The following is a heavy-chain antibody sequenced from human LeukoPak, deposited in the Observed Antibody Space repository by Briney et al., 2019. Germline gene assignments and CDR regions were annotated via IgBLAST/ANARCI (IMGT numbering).Heavy chain of an antibody. CDR3: AQKGYGSLTYFDS. J-gene: IGHJ4*02. Sequence: GGSLRLSCAASGFTFSSYAMSWVRQAPGKGLEWVSGISGSGGSTYYADSVKGRFTISRDNSKNTLYLEMNSLRAEDTAVYYCAQKGYGSLTYFDSWGQGTLVTVSS. CDR1: GFTFSSYA. V-gene: IGHV3-23*01. CDR2: ISGSGGST. D-gene: IGHD3-10*01.